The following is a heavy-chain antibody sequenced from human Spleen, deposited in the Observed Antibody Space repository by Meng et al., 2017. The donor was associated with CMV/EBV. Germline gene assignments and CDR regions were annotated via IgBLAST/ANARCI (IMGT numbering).Heavy chain of an antibody. D-gene: IGHD6-25*01. CDR2: TSGATSDI. CDR1: GFAFSTYA. CDR3: TRSGSFFGY. J-gene: IGHJ4*02. Sequence: GGSLRLSCETSGFAFSTYAMNWVRQAPGKGLEWVASTSGATSDIYYTDSVKGRFTISRDNAKKSLFLHMDSLRVEDTAVYYCTRSGSFFGYWGQGALVTVSS. V-gene: IGHV3-21*01.